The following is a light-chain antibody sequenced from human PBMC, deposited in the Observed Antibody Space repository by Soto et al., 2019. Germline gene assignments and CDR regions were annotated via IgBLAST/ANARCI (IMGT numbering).Light chain of an antibody. Sequence: IQMTQSPSTLSGSVGDRVTITCLASQTISSWLAWYQQKPGKAPKLLIYKASTLESGVPSRFSGSGSGTTFTLTISSLQSDDFATYYCLQYNGYYRTFGQGTKVDIK. CDR2: KAS. V-gene: IGKV1-5*03. CDR1: QTISSW. J-gene: IGKJ1*01. CDR3: LQYNGYYRT.